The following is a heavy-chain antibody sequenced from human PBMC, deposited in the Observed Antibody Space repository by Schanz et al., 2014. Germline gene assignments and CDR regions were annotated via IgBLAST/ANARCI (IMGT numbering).Heavy chain of an antibody. CDR1: GYTTFTDYY. CDR2: INAGTGNT. Sequence: QVQLVQSGAEVKKPGASVKVSCKASGYTTFTDYYIHWVRQAPGQRLEWMGWINAGTGNTEYSQKFQGRVTITRDTLASTAYMELSSLRSEDTAVYYCARGRGCTGGSCYSWFDLWGQGTLVTVAS. CDR3: ARGRGCTGGSCYSWFDL. V-gene: IGHV1-3*01. J-gene: IGHJ5*02. D-gene: IGHD2-15*01.